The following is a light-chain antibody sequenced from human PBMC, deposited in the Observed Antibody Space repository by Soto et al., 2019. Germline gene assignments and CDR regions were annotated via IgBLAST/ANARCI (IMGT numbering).Light chain of an antibody. J-gene: IGKJ1*01. CDR3: QQYGSSPT. V-gene: IGKV3-20*01. Sequence: EIVLTQSPGTLSLSPGERATLSCRSSQSVSSSYLAWYQQKPGQAPRLLIDDVSSRATGIPDRFSGSGSGTDFTLTISRLEHEDFAVYYCQQYGSSPTFGQGTKVEIK. CDR2: DVS. CDR1: QSVSSSY.